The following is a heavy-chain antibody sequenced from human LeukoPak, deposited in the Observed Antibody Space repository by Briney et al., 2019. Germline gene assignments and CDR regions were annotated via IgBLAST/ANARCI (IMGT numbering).Heavy chain of an antibody. D-gene: IGHD2/OR15-2a*01. CDR3: ARVKEESEEIYYFDY. CDR2: INPNSGGT. CDR1: GYTFTGYY. Sequence: ASVKVSCKASGYTFTGYYMHWVRQAPGQGLEWMGWINPNSGGTNYAQKFQGRVTMTRDTSISTAYMELSRLRSDDTAVYYCARVKEESEEIYYFDYWGQGTLVTVSS. V-gene: IGHV1-2*02. J-gene: IGHJ4*02.